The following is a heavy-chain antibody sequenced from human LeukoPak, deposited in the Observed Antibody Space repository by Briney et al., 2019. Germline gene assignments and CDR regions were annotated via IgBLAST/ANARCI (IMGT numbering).Heavy chain of an antibody. V-gene: IGHV5-51*01. J-gene: IGHJ4*02. CDR1: GYSFTNYW. Sequence: GESLKISCKGSGYSFTNYWIGWVRQMTGKGLEWIGFIYPDDSDTRYSPSFQDQVTISADKSISTAYLQWKSLKASDTAMYYCVRHWYVTGWTAGYWGQGTQVTVSS. D-gene: IGHD6-19*01. CDR2: IYPDDSDT. CDR3: VRHWYVTGWTAGY.